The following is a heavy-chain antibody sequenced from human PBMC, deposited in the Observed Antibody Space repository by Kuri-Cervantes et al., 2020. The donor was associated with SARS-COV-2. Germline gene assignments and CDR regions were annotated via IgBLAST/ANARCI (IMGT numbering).Heavy chain of an antibody. CDR3: AILRRYGSGPTGYFQH. Sequence: GESLKISCAASGFTFSSYEMNWVRQAPGKGLEWVSYISSSGSTIYYADSVKGRFTISRDNAKNSLYLQMNSLRAEDTAVYYCAILRRYGSGPTGYFQHWGQGTLVTVSS. CDR1: GFTFSSYE. CDR2: ISSSGSTI. J-gene: IGHJ1*01. V-gene: IGHV3-48*03. D-gene: IGHD3-10*01.